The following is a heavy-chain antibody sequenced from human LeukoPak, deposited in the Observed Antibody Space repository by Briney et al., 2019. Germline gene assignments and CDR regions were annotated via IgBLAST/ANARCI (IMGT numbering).Heavy chain of an antibody. V-gene: IGHV1-24*01. CDR2: FDPEDGET. CDR3: ATDLLSGSYERYP. J-gene: IGHJ5*02. CDR1: GYTLTELS. Sequence: ASVKVSCKVSGYTLTELSMHWVRQAPGKGLEWMGGFDPEDGETIYAQKFQGRVTMTEDTSTDTAYTELSSLRSEDTAVYYCATDLLSGSYERYPWGQGTLVTVSS. D-gene: IGHD1-26*01.